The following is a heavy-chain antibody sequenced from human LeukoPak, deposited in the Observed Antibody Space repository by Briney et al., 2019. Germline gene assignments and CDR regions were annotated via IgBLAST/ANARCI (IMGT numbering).Heavy chain of an antibody. D-gene: IGHD3-3*01. J-gene: IGHJ4*02. CDR3: ARDRATIFGVVIFDY. Sequence: ASVKVSCKASGYTFTSYGISWVRQAPGQGLEWMGWISAYNGNTSYAQKLQGRVTMTTDTSTSTAYMELRSLRSDDTAVYYCARDRATIFGVVIFDYWGQGTLVTVSS. CDR2: ISAYNGNT. CDR1: GYTFTSYG. V-gene: IGHV1-18*01.